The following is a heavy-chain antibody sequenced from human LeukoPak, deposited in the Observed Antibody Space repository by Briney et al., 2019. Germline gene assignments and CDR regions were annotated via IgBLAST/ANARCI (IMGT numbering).Heavy chain of an antibody. CDR3: ARQITVTRPEGPFDY. CDR1: GYSISSGYY. J-gene: IGHJ4*02. D-gene: IGHD4-17*01. Sequence: PETLSLTCAVSGYSISSGYYWGWIRQPPGKGLEWIGSIYHSGSTYYNPSLKSRVTISVDTSKNQFSLKLSSVTAADTAVYYCARQITVTRPEGPFDYWGQGTLVTVSS. V-gene: IGHV4-38-2*01. CDR2: IYHSGST.